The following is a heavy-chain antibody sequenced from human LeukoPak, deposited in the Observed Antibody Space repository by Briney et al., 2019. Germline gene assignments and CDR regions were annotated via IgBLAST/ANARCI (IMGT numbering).Heavy chain of an antibody. CDR2: INFDGSST. CDR3: ARGITGMYYYDP. V-gene: IGHV3-74*01. J-gene: IGHJ5*02. CDR1: GFTFSSYW. Sequence: GGSLRLSCTASGFTFSSYWMHWVRQAPGKGLVWVSRINFDGSSTNYADSVKGRFTISRDNAKDTLYLQINSLRAEDTAVYYCARGITGMYYYDPWGQGTLVTVSS. D-gene: IGHD3-10*01.